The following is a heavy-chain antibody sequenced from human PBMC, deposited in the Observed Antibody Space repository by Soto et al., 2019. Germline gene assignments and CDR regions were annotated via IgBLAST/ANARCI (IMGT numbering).Heavy chain of an antibody. D-gene: IGHD2-2*01. J-gene: IGHJ6*02. CDR2: INHSGST. Sequence: ASETLSLTCAVYGGSFSGYYWSWIRQPPGKGPEWIGEINHSGSTNYNPSLKSRVTISVDTSKNQFSLKVTSVTAADTAVYYCARLNGYCISSSCHGHYAMDVWGQGTTVTVSS. CDR3: ARLNGYCISSSCHGHYAMDV. V-gene: IGHV4-34*01. CDR1: GGSFSGYY.